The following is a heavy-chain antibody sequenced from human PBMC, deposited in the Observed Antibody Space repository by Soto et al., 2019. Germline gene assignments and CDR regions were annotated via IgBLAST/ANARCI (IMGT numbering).Heavy chain of an antibody. Sequence: GGSLRLSCAASGFTFSSYWMSWVRQAPGKGLEWVANIKQDGSEKYYVDSVKGRFTISRDNAKNSLYLQMNSLRAEDTAVYYCARRITIFGVVINDYYGMDVWGQGTTVTVSS. D-gene: IGHD3-3*01. CDR1: GFTFSSYW. J-gene: IGHJ6*02. V-gene: IGHV3-7*01. CDR3: ARRITIFGVVINDYYGMDV. CDR2: IKQDGSEK.